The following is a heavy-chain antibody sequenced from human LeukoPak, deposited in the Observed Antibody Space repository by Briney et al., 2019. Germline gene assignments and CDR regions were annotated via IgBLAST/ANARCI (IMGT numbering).Heavy chain of an antibody. CDR2: IIPIFGTA. CDR3: ARGTVLDYYYYGMDV. J-gene: IGHJ6*02. V-gene: IGHV1-69*13. D-gene: IGHD1-1*01. CDR1: GGTFSSYA. Sequence: ASVKVSCKASGGTFSSYAISWVRQAPGQGLEWMGGIIPIFGTANYAQKFQGRVTITADESTSTAYMELSSLRSEDTAVYYCARGTVLDYYYYGMDVWGQGTTVTVSS.